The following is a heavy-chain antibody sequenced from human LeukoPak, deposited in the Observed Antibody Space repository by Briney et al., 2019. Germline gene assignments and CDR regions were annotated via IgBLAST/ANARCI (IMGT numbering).Heavy chain of an antibody. Sequence: GASVKVSCKASGYTFINYAIHWVRQAPGQRLEWMGWINPYNGDTEYSQKLQGRVTITKDTSASTAYMNLSTLRYEDTAAYYCARGSSSDWPLEYWGRGILVTVSS. D-gene: IGHD6-19*01. CDR3: ARGSSSDWPLEY. CDR2: INPYNGDT. V-gene: IGHV1-3*01. J-gene: IGHJ4*02. CDR1: GYTFINYA.